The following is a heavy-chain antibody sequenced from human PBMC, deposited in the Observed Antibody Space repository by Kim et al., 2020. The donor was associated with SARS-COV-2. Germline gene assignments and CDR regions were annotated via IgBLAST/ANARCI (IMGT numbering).Heavy chain of an antibody. Sequence: GGSLRLFCAASGFTFSNHAMHWVRQAPGKGLEWVALISYDGSHILYPDSVKGRFIIARDNTNSALSLLMNSLRPDDTAVYYCVAEIGGRSFDHWGQGTLV. V-gene: IGHV3-30*04. CDR2: ISYDGSHI. D-gene: IGHD2-15*01. J-gene: IGHJ4*02. CDR1: GFTFSNHA. CDR3: VAEIGGRSFDH.